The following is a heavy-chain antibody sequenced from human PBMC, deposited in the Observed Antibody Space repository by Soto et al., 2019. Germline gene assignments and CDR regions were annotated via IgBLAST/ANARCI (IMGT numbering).Heavy chain of an antibody. Sequence: PGGSMKLSFAGSGVTFKRHAMHWVRQAPVKGLGWVAGISCDGINKYYADSVKGRFTTPRDNSKNTLYLQMNSLRAEDTAVYYCARDAEDYYDSSGYALVPQLDYWGQGTLVTVSS. CDR2: ISCDGINK. CDR1: GVTFKRHA. V-gene: IGHV3-30-3*01. J-gene: IGHJ4*02. D-gene: IGHD3-22*01. CDR3: ARDAEDYYDSSGYALVPQLDY.